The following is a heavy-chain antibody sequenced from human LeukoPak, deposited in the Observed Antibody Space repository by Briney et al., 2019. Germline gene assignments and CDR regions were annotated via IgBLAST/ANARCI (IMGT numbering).Heavy chain of an antibody. J-gene: IGHJ3*02. Sequence: PGGSLRLSCAASGFTFNKYAMTWVRQAPGKGLEWVSLISGGGGSTYYADSVRGRFAISRDNSKNTLYLQMNSLRAEDTAVYYCTTENQYDIGWYGAFDIWGQGTMVTVSS. CDR3: TTENQYDIGWYGAFDI. CDR1: GFTFNKYA. D-gene: IGHD6-19*01. CDR2: ISGGGGST. V-gene: IGHV3-23*01.